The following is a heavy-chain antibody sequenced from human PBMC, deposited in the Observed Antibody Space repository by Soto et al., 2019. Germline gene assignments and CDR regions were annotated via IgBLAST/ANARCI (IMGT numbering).Heavy chain of an antibody. J-gene: IGHJ4*02. D-gene: IGHD3-22*01. CDR3: ARDSPYYYDSSGYCPFDY. CDR1: GFTFSSYS. V-gene: IGHV3-21*01. CDR2: ISSSSSYI. Sequence: GGSLRLSCAASGFTFSSYSMNWVRQAPGKGLEWVSSISSSSSYIYYADSVKGRFTISRDNAKNSLYLQMNSLRAEDTAVYYCARDSPYYYDSSGYCPFDYWGQGTLVTVPQ.